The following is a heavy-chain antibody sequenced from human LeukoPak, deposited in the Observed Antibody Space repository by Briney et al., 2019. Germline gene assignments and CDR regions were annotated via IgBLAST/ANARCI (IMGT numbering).Heavy chain of an antibody. D-gene: IGHD6-19*01. CDR3: ARDLEWLIFDY. CDR2: IYYSGST. J-gene: IGHJ4*02. V-gene: IGHV4-59*01. CDR1: GGSIRSYY. Sequence: SETLSLTCTVSGGSIRSYYWSWIRQPPGKGLEWIGYIYYSGSTNYNPSLKSRVTISVDTSKNQFSLKLSSVTAADTAVYYCARDLEWLIFDYWGQGTLVTVSS.